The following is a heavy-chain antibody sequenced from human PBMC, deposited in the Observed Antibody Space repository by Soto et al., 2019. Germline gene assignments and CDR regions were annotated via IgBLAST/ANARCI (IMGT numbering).Heavy chain of an antibody. D-gene: IGHD3-10*01. J-gene: IGHJ6*02. CDR1: GFTVSSYW. CDR2: INSDGSST. Sequence: PWGAVRRSGAAPGFTVSSYWRHWVRQAPGKGLVWVSRINSDGSSTSYADSVKGRFTISRDNAKNTLYLQMNSLRAEDTAVYYCAWFGATGLYGMDVWGQGTTVTVSS. V-gene: IGHV3-74*01. CDR3: AWFGATGLYGMDV.